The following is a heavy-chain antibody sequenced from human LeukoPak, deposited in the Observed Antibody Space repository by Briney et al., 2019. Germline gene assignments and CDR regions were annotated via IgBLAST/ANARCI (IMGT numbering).Heavy chain of an antibody. D-gene: IGHD4-23*01. CDR3: VKRSDYGGNWNYFDY. J-gene: IGHJ4*02. Sequence: GGSLRLSCAASGFTFSSNGMSWVRQAPGKGLEWVSAISDSGGSTYYADSVKGRFTISRDNSRNTLYLHMNSLRAEDTAIYYCVKRSDYGGNWNYFDYWGQGTLVTVSS. CDR2: ISDSGGST. CDR1: GFTFSSNG. V-gene: IGHV3-23*01.